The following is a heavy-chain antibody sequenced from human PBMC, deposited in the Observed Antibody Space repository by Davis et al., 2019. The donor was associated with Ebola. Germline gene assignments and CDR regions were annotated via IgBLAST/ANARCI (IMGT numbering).Heavy chain of an antibody. Sequence: ETLSLTCTVSGGSISSSSHHWGWIRQPPGKGLEWVANIKQDGSEKYYVDSVKGRFTISRDNAKNSLYLQMNSLRAEDTAVYYCARDLGRVQLYGMDVWGKGTTVTVSS. CDR1: GGSISSSSHH. CDR2: IKQDGSEK. D-gene: IGHD1-1*01. CDR3: ARDLGRVQLYGMDV. J-gene: IGHJ6*04. V-gene: IGHV3-7*01.